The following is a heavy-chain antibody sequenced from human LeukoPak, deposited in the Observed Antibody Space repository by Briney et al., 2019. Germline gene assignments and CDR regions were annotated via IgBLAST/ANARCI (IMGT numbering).Heavy chain of an antibody. Sequence: GGSLRLSCAASGFTFSSYSMNWVRQAPGKGLEWVSSISSSSSYIYYADSVKGRFTISRDNAKNSLYLQMNSLRAEDTAVYYCAREVDSSGYYYAGYDYWGQGTLVTVSS. CDR3: AREVDSSGYYYAGYDY. J-gene: IGHJ4*02. V-gene: IGHV3-21*01. CDR1: GFTFSSYS. D-gene: IGHD3-22*01. CDR2: ISSSSSYI.